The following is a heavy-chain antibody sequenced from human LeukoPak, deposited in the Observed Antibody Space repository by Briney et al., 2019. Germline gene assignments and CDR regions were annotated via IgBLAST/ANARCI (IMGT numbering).Heavy chain of an antibody. CDR1: GFTFSSYG. V-gene: IGHV3-30*18. CDR3: AKDTYYCGSGSYRGFDY. D-gene: IGHD3-10*01. Sequence: GGSLRLSCAASGFTFSSYGMHWVRQAPGKGLEWVAVISYDGSNKYYADSVKGRFTISRDNSKDTLYLQMNSLRAEDTAVYYCAKDTYYCGSGSYRGFDYWGQGTLVTVSS. J-gene: IGHJ4*02. CDR2: ISYDGSNK.